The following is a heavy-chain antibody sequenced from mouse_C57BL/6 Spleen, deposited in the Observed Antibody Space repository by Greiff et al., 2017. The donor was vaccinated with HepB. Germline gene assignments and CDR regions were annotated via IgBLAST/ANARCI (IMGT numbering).Heavy chain of an antibody. J-gene: IGHJ4*01. CDR3: ARKENGYDKDAMDY. D-gene: IGHD2-2*01. V-gene: IGHV1-61*01. CDR1: GYTFTSYW. Sequence: QVHVKQPGAELVRPGSSVKLSCKASGYTFTSYWMDWVKQRPGQGLEWIGNIYPSDSETHYNQKFKDKATLTVDKSSSTAYMQLSSLTSEDSAVYYCARKENGYDKDAMDYWGQGTSVTVSS. CDR2: IYPSDSET.